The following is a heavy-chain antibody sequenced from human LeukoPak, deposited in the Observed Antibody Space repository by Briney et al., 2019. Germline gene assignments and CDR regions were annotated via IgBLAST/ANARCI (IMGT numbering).Heavy chain of an antibody. CDR3: IRGGGEGISAWAY. CDR1: GFTFSSYW. V-gene: IGHV3-74*01. Sequence: PGGSLRLSCAASGFTFSSYWMHWVRQVPGKGLVWVSRINSDGSSTSYADSVKGRFTISRDSAKNTLYLQMNSLRAEDTAVYYCIRGGGEGISAWAYWGQGTLVTVSS. J-gene: IGHJ4*02. CDR2: INSDGSST. D-gene: IGHD6-25*01.